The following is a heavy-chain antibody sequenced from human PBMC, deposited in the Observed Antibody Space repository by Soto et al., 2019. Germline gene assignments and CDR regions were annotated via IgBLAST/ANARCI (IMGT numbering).Heavy chain of an antibody. V-gene: IGHV1-69*02. CDR2: IIPILGIA. J-gene: IGHJ6*02. CDR1: GGTFSSYT. CDR3: ARSGRDCGGDCYYYYGMDV. Sequence: QVQLVQSGAEVKKPGSWVKVSCKASGGTFSSYTISWVRQAPGQGLEWMGRIIPILGIANYAQKFQGRVTITADKSTSTAYMELSSLRSEDTAVYYCARSGRDCGGDCYYYYGMDVWGQGTTVTVSS. D-gene: IGHD2-21*02.